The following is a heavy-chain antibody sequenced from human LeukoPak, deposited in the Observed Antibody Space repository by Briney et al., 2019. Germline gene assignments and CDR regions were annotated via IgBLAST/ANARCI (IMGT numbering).Heavy chain of an antibody. CDR2: IFYTGDT. CDR1: AASTTTYY. CDR3: ARLKMGAYFDL. D-gene: IGHD3-16*01. V-gene: IGHV4-59*08. J-gene: IGHJ2*01. Sequence: SETLSLTCPVSAASTTTYYWSWIRQPPGKGLEWVGYIFYTGDTSNSPSLKSRVTISLDTSKNQFSLKLRSVTAADTAVYYCARLKMGAYFDLWGRGTLVTVSS.